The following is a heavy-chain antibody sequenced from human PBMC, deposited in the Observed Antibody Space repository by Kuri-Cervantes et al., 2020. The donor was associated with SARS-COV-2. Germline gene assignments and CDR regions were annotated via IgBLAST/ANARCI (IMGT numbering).Heavy chain of an antibody. V-gene: IGHV1-69*13. CDR2: IIPIFGTA. J-gene: IGHJ6*02. Sequence: SVKVSCKASGGTFSSYAISWVRQAPGQGLEWMGGIIPIFGTANYAQKFQGRVTITADESTSTAHMELSSLRSEDTAVYYCARDVGFGYSYGHSYGMDVWGQGTTVTVSS. CDR3: ARDVGFGYSYGHSYGMDV. D-gene: IGHD5-18*01. CDR1: GGTFSSYA.